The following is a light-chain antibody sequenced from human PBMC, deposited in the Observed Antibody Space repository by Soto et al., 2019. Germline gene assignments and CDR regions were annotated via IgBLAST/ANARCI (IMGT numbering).Light chain of an antibody. V-gene: IGLV2-14*01. CDR1: SSDIGAYNY. CDR2: EVG. CDR3: SSYTSSSTLYV. J-gene: IGLJ1*01. Sequence: QSALTQPASVSGSPGQSITISCTGTSSDIGAYNYVSWYQQHPGKAPKLMIYEVGNRPSGLSNRFPGSKSGNTASLTISGLQAEDEADYFCSSYTSSSTLYVFGTGTKVTVL.